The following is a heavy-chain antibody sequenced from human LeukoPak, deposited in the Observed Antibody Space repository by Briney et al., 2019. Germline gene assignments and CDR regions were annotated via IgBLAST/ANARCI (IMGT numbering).Heavy chain of an antibody. J-gene: IGHJ6*02. D-gene: IGHD2-2*01. CDR3: AKDLSLSFCTSSSCPKYYYGMDV. V-gene: IGHV3-23*01. CDR2: LSAGCDST. CDR1: GFTFKSYA. Sequence: SRGSLRLSCAASGFTFKSYAMNWVRQAPGKGLEWVSMLSAGCDSTYFADSVKGRFTISRDNSKNTLYLQMNSLRAEDTAVYYCAKDLSLSFCTSSSCPKYYYGMDVWGQGTTVTVSS.